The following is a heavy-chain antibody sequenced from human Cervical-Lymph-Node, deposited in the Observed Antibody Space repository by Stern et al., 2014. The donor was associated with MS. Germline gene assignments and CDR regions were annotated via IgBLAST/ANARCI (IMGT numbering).Heavy chain of an antibody. CDR1: GYTFTSYW. D-gene: IGHD4-17*01. J-gene: IGHJ4*02. CDR3: ARLPGGYGDPLDY. V-gene: IGHV5-51*01. Sequence: EVQLVESGPEVKRPGESLKISCQASGYTFTSYWIGWVRQMPGKGLEWMGIIYPGDSDTRYSPSFQGQVTISADKSISTAYLQWSSLKASDTAMYYCARLPGGYGDPLDYWGQGTLVTVSS. CDR2: IYPGDSDT.